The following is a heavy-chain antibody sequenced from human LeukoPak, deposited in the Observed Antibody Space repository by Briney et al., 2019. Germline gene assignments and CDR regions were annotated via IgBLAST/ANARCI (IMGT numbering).Heavy chain of an antibody. Sequence: SETLSLTCTVSGGSISTYYWSWIRQPPGKGLEWIGSMYYSGSAYYNPSLKSRVTISVDTSKNQFSLRLSSVTAADTAVYYCARHYFDTSGYYPPGDFRGQGTLVTVSS. CDR1: GGSISTYY. CDR2: MYYSGSA. D-gene: IGHD3-22*01. J-gene: IGHJ4*02. CDR3: ARHYFDTSGYYPPGDF. V-gene: IGHV4-39*01.